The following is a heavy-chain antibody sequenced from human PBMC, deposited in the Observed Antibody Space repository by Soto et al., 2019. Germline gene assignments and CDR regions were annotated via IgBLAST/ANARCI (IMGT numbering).Heavy chain of an antibody. J-gene: IGHJ6*02. V-gene: IGHV5-51*01. D-gene: IGHD6-19*01. Sequence: PGESLKISCQGSGFSFTTYWIAWVRQMPGKGLEWMGIIYPGDSDTRYSPSFQGQVTISADKSISTAYLQWSSLKASDTAMYYCARPASRRLGGMDVWGQGTTVTVSS. CDR2: IYPGDSDT. CDR1: GFSFTTYW. CDR3: ARPASRRLGGMDV.